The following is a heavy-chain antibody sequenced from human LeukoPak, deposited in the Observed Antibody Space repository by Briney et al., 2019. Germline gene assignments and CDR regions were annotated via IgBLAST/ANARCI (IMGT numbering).Heavy chain of an antibody. CDR3: ARARIDVSY. J-gene: IGHJ4*02. Sequence: GGSLRLSCAASGFTVSSNYMSWVRQAPGKGLEWVSAISGSGGSTYYADSVKGRFTISRDNSKNTLYLQMNSLRPEDTAIYYCARARIDVSYWGQGTLVTVSS. CDR1: GFTVSSNY. D-gene: IGHD2-15*01. V-gene: IGHV3-23*01. CDR2: ISGSGGST.